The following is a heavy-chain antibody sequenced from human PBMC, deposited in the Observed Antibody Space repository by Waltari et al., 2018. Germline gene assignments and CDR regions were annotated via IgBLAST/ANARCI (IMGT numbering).Heavy chain of an antibody. J-gene: IGHJ4*01. CDR2: IHYSGST. Sequence: QVQLHQWGAGQLTPSETLSLPCPVPGWPLFGSFWSWVRQSPGKGLEWLGSIHYSGSTNYNPTLESRLSLSVDTTKKQFSLKLTSVTAADAALYFCARYGEVPASYFFDHWGQGTLVTVSS. D-gene: IGHD2-21*01. CDR1: GWPLFGSF. V-gene: IGHV4-34*01. CDR3: ARYGEVPASYFFDH.